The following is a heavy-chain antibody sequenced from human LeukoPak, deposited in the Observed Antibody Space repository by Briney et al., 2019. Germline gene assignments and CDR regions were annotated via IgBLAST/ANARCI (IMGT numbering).Heavy chain of an antibody. V-gene: IGHV4-34*01. CDR3: ARGSSSWYFY. CDR1: GGSFSGYY. CDR2: INHSGST. J-gene: IGHJ4*02. Sequence: PSETLSLTCAVYGGSFSGYYWSWIRQPPGKGLEWIGEINHSGSTNYNPSLKSRVTISVDTSKNQFSLELSSVTAADTAVYYCARGSSSWYFYWGQGTPVTVSS. D-gene: IGHD6-13*01.